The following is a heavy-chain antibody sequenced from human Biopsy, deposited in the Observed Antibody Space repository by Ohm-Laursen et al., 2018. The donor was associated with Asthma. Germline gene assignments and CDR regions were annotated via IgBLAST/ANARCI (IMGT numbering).Heavy chain of an antibody. V-gene: IGHV3-53*01. CDR1: GFAVSRDH. CDR2: IYSGGTS. Sequence: SLRLSCAASGFAVSRDHMFWVRQAPGKGLEWVSVIYSGGTSHTADSVRGRFTISRDYSKNTLYLQMHSLRAEDTAVYYCAKGDSSKWSHYYFDYWGQGTLVTVSS. D-gene: IGHD3-22*01. J-gene: IGHJ4*02. CDR3: AKGDSSKWSHYYFDY.